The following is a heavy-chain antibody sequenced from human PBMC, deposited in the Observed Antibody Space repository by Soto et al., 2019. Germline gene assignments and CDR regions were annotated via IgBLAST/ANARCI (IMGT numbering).Heavy chain of an antibody. V-gene: IGHV1-69*01. CDR2: IIPIFGTA. CDR3: ASHRGYSGYEYLGY. Sequence: SCKASGGTFSSYAIIWVRQAPGQGLGWMGGIIPIFGTANYAQKFQGRVTITADESTSIAYMELSSLRSEDTAVYYCASHRGYSGYEYLGYWGQGALVTVSS. D-gene: IGHD5-12*01. J-gene: IGHJ4*02. CDR1: GGTFSSYA.